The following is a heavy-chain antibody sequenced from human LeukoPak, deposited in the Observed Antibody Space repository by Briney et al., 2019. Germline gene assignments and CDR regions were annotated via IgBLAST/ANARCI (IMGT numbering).Heavy chain of an antibody. CDR3: AKGLSPDYYGSGSYYTD. J-gene: IGHJ4*02. CDR2: ISWNSGSI. Sequence: PGGSLRLSCAASGFTFDDYAMHWVRQAPGKGLEWVSGISWNSGSIGYADSVKGRFTISRDDAKNSLYLQMNSLRAEDTALYYCAKGLSPDYYGSGSYYTDWGQGTLVTVSS. D-gene: IGHD3-10*01. V-gene: IGHV3-9*01. CDR1: GFTFDDYA.